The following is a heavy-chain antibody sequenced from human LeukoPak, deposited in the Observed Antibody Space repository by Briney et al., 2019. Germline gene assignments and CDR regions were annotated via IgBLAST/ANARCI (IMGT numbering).Heavy chain of an antibody. D-gene: IGHD6-6*01. Sequence: ASVKVSCKASGYTFTGYYMHWVRQAPGQGLVWMGRINPNSGGTNYAQKFQGRVTMTRDTSISTAYMELSRLRSDDTAVYYCARDRSSSSELTFDYWGQGTLVTVSS. J-gene: IGHJ4*02. CDR1: GYTFTGYY. V-gene: IGHV1-2*06. CDR3: ARDRSSSSELTFDY. CDR2: INPNSGGT.